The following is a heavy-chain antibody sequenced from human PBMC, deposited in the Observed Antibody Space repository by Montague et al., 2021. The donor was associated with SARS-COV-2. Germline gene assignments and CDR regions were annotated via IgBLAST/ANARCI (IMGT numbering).Heavy chain of an antibody. Sequence: SETLSLTCTVSGGSISSSSYYWGWIRQPPGKGPEWIGSIYYSGTTFYXXXLRSRVTISSDTSKNQFSLKLNSVTAADTAVYFCVVVVPAMRPRSDYWGQGTLVTVSS. CDR1: GGSISSSSYY. J-gene: IGHJ4*02. CDR3: VVVVPAMRPRSDY. V-gene: IGHV4-39*07. CDR2: IYYSGTT. D-gene: IGHD2-21*02.